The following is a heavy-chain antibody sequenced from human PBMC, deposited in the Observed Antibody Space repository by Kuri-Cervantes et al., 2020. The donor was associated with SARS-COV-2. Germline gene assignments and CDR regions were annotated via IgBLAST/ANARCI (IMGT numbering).Heavy chain of an antibody. D-gene: IGHD6-19*01. CDR3: ARVQGWYPDNWFDP. V-gene: IGHV3-43*01. CDR1: GFTFDDYT. J-gene: IGHJ5*02. CDR2: ISWDGGST. Sequence: LSLTCAASGFTFDDYTMHWVRQAPGKGLEWVSLISWDGGSTYYADSVKGRFTISRDNAKNSLYLQMNSLRAEDTAVYYCARVQGWYPDNWFDPWGQGTLVTVSS.